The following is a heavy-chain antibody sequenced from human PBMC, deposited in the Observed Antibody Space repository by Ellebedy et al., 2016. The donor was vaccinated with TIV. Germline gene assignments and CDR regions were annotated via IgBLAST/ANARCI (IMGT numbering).Heavy chain of an antibody. D-gene: IGHD3-10*01. CDR3: ARVSLSRGWFDS. CDR1: GGSFSGYY. Sequence: MPGGSLRLSCAVYGGSFSGYYWSWIRQPPGKGLEWIGEINHSGSTNYNPSLKSRVTISVDTSKNQFSLKLSSVTAADTAVYYCARVSLSRGWFDSWGQGTLVTVSS. V-gene: IGHV4-34*01. CDR2: INHSGST. J-gene: IGHJ5*01.